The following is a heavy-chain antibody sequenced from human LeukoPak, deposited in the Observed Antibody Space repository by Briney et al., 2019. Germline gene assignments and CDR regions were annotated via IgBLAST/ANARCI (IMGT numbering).Heavy chain of an antibody. J-gene: IGHJ6*03. V-gene: IGHV3-21*01. Sequence: GGSLRLSCLASGFNFSDHSVNWVRQAPGKGLEWVSAISSSSKYIYYADSVKGRFTISRDNAKNSLYLQMNSLRAEDTAVCYCARDPSVVGNYYYYMDVWGKGTTVTVSS. CDR3: ARDPSVVGNYYYYMDV. CDR2: ISSSSKYI. D-gene: IGHD1-26*01. CDR1: GFNFSDHS.